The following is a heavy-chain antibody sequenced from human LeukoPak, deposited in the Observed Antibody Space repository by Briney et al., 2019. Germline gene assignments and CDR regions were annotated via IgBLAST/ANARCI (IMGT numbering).Heavy chain of an antibody. CDR2: ITSDGSTT. CDR1: GFSLSDYW. D-gene: IGHD3-16*01. CDR3: AGDYIWGRLF. Sequence: GSLRLSCVGSGFSLSDYWMHWVRQTPGKGLMWVSRITSDGSTTWYADSVKGRFTVSRDNAKNTLFLEMNSLRDEDTAVYYCAGDYIWGRLFWGQGTLVTVSS. J-gene: IGHJ4*01. V-gene: IGHV3-74*01.